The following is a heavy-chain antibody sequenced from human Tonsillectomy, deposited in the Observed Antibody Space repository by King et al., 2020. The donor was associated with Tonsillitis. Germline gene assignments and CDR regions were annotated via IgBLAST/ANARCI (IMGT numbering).Heavy chain of an antibody. CDR2: ISAYDGDT. CDR1: AYTFTSYG. CDR3: ARSHGPKYSIPAFRMLSDY. Sequence: VQLVQSGAEVKKPGASVILSCKASAYTFTSYGGSWVRQAPGQGLEWMGWISAYDGDTNYAQKRQGRVSMATDTSTSTAYMELRSLRSDDTAVYYCARSHGPKYSIPAFRMLSDYWGQGTLVTVSS. D-gene: IGHD3-3*02. J-gene: IGHJ4*02. V-gene: IGHV1-18*01.